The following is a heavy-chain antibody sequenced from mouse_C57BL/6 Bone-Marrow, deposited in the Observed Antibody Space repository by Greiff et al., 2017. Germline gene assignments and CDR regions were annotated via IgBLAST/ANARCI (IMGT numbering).Heavy chain of an antibody. V-gene: IGHV14-3*01. CDR3: DRGGCVLPYAMDY. CDR2: IDPANGNT. CDR1: GFNIKNTY. Sequence: EVQLQQSVAELVRPGASVKLSCTASGFNIKNTYMHWVKQRPEQGLEWIGRIDPANGNTKYAPKFQGKATITADTSSNTAYLQLSSLTSEDTAIXSSDRGGCVLPYAMDYWGQGTSVTVSA. J-gene: IGHJ4*01.